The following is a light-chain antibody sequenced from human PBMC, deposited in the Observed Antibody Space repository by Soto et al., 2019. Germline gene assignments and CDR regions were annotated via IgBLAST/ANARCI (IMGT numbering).Light chain of an antibody. J-gene: IGKJ1*01. CDR2: GAS. V-gene: IGKV3-20*01. Sequence: EIVLTQSPGTLSLSPGERATLSCRASQSVSSSYLAWYQQQPGQAPRLLIYGASSRATGIPDSFSGSGSGTDFTLTISRLEPEDFEVYYCQQYGSSPWTFGQVTKVQIK. CDR3: QQYGSSPWT. CDR1: QSVSSSY.